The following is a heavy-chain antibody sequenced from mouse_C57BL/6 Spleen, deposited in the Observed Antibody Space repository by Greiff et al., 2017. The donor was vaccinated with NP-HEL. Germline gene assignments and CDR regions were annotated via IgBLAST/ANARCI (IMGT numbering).Heavy chain of an antibody. CDR3: ARVDYSIWYFDV. CDR2: IYPGDGDT. V-gene: IGHV1-80*01. J-gene: IGHJ1*03. CDR1: GYAFSSYW. D-gene: IGHD2-5*01. Sequence: QVQLKQSGAELVKPGASVKISCKASGYAFSSYWMNWVKQRPGKGLEWIGQIYPGDGDTNYNGKFKGKATLTADKSSSTAYMQLSSLTSEDSAVYFCARVDYSIWYFDVWGTGTTVTVSS.